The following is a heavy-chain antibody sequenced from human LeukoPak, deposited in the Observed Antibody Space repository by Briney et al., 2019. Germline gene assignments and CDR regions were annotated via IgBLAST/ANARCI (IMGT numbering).Heavy chain of an antibody. CDR2: INQDGSAK. Sequence: GGSLRLSCAASGFTLTNYAMSWVRQAPGRGLEWVANINQDGSAKFYGDSVKGRFTISRDNAKKSLYLQMNSLSAEDTAVYYCARNAFDIWGQGTMVTVSS. CDR1: GFTLTNYA. V-gene: IGHV3-7*01. CDR3: ARNAFDI. J-gene: IGHJ3*02.